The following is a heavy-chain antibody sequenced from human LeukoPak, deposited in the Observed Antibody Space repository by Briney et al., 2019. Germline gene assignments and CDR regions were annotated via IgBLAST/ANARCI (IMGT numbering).Heavy chain of an antibody. CDR1: GYAIISGGFS. Sequence: SETLSLTFTVSGYAIISGGFSWNWIRQPPGKGLEWIGCIYDRGPAHYNPSLKSRFTISVDRPKNQFFLNVTSLTAADTAVYYCARSRQASGLFSSWGQGTLVVVSS. D-gene: IGHD3-10*01. CDR3: ARSRQASGLFSS. J-gene: IGHJ5*02. V-gene: IGHV4-30-2*01. CDR2: IYDRGPA.